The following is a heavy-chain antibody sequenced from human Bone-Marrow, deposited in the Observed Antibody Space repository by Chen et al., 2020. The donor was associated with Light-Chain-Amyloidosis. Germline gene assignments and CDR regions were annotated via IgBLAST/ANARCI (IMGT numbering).Heavy chain of an antibody. Sequence: QVQLQESGPGLVKPSETLSLTCSVSGGSMRHYYWNWIRQPAGKGLEWIGRMYPSGTTDYNPSLTSRITMSVDTSKNEFSLKLSSVIAADTATDYCAREGDDFSSGWLTFDYWGQGALVIVSS. CDR1: GGSMRHYY. J-gene: IGHJ4*02. D-gene: IGHD6-19*01. CDR2: MYPSGTT. V-gene: IGHV4-4*07. CDR3: AREGDDFSSGWLTFDY.